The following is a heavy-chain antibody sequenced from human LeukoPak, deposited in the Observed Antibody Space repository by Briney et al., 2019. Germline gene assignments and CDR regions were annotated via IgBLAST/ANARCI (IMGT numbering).Heavy chain of an antibody. Sequence: ASVKVSCKASGGTFSSYAISWVRQAPGQGLGWMGGIIPIFGTANYAQKFQGRVTITADESTSTAYMELSSLRSEDTAVYYCASSGNWALDYWGQGTLVTVSS. CDR3: ASSGNWALDY. V-gene: IGHV1-69*13. D-gene: IGHD3-16*01. J-gene: IGHJ4*02. CDR2: IIPIFGTA. CDR1: GGTFSSYA.